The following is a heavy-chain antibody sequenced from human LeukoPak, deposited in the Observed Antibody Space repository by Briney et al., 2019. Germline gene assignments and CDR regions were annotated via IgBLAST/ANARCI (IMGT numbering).Heavy chain of an antibody. V-gene: IGHV5-51*01. CDR2: MSPSASEP. CDR3: ASRSGVGRNAAANV. Sequence: SLKFSSKASGCSFTNHWNGWWLQMPPGVVEGLGTMSPSASEPPYTPPFQGKVTISADKSISTAYLQWSSLRASDTAVYYCASRSGVGRNAAANVWGQGTMVTV. J-gene: IGHJ3*01. D-gene: IGHD2-15*01. CDR1: GCSFTNHW.